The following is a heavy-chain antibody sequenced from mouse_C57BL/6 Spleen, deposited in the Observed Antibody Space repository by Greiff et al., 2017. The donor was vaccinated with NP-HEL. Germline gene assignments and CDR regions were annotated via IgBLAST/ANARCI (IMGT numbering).Heavy chain of an antibody. V-gene: IGHV1-64*01. Sequence: VQLQQSGAELVKPGASVKLSCKASGYTFTSYWMHWVKQRPGQGLEWIGMIHPNSGSTNYNEKFKSKATLTVDKSSSTAYMQLSSLTSEDSAVYYCARDYGSSYGYFDVWGTGTTVTVSS. CDR1: GYTFTSYW. D-gene: IGHD1-1*01. J-gene: IGHJ1*03. CDR3: ARDYGSSYGYFDV. CDR2: IHPNSGST.